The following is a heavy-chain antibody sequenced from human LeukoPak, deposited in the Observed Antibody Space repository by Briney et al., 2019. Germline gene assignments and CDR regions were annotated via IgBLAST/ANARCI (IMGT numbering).Heavy chain of an antibody. CDR1: GYNFMRNW. CDR2: IYPGDSDT. CDR3: ARSRHRPDAFDI. V-gene: IGHV5-51*01. D-gene: IGHD2-2*01. Sequence: GESLKISCKGSGYNFMRNWIGWVRQMPGKGLEWMGIIYPGDSDTRYSPSFQGQVTISADKSISTAYVQWSSLKASDTAMYYCARSRHRPDAFDIWGQGTMVTVSS. J-gene: IGHJ3*02.